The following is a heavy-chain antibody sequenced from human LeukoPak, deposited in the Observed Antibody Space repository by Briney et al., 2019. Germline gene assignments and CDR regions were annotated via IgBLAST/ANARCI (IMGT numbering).Heavy chain of an antibody. Sequence: GGSLRLSCVVSGFSFSSYEMNWVRQAPGKGLEWVSYINSGHSVHYADSVKGRFTVSRDNARDSLYLQMNSLRAEDTAGYYCARSLSGYITDSLFEQWGQGTLVTVSS. V-gene: IGHV3-48*03. CDR1: GFSFSSYE. CDR3: ARSLSGYITDSLFEQ. J-gene: IGHJ4*02. D-gene: IGHD5-12*01. CDR2: INSGHSV.